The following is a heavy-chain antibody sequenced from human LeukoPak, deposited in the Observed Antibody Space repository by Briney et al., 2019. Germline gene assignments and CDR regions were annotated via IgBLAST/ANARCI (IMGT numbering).Heavy chain of an antibody. CDR1: GGSISSGGYY. CDR2: IYHSGST. V-gene: IGHV4-30-2*01. D-gene: IGHD1-1*01. Sequence: PSQTLSLTCTVSGGSISSGGYYWSWIRQPPGKGLEWIGYIYHSGSTYYNPSLKSRVTISVDRSKNQFSLKLSSVTAADTAVYYCARVSPQEEVLEPSFDYWGQGTLVTVSS. CDR3: ARVSPQEEVLEPSFDY. J-gene: IGHJ4*02.